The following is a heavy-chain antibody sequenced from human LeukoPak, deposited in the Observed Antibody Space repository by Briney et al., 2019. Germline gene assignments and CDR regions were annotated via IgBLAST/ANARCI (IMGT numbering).Heavy chain of an antibody. V-gene: IGHV3-7*01. CDR3: ANGGTYSSGP. CDR1: GFTFSNSW. D-gene: IGHD3-22*01. J-gene: IGHJ5*02. CDR2: IKPDGSAQ. Sequence: GGSLRLSCAAPGFTFSNSWMSWVRQAPGKGLEWVATIKPDGSAQYYVDSVKGRFTISRDNAKNSLFLQINSLRAEDTAVYYCANGGTYSSGPWGQGTLVTVSS.